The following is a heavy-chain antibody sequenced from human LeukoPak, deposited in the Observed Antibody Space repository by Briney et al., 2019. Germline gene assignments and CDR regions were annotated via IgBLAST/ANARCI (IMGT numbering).Heavy chain of an antibody. Sequence: ASVKVSCKASGYTFTSYDINWVRQATGQGLEWMGYMNPNSANTGYAQKFQGRLTITTDTSISTAYMELSSLRSEDTAVYYCARAVHDYDSDGYYFGYYFDSWGQGTLVTVSS. J-gene: IGHJ4*02. V-gene: IGHV1-8*03. CDR2: MNPNSANT. CDR3: ARAVHDYDSDGYYFGYYFDS. CDR1: GYTFTSYD. D-gene: IGHD3-22*01.